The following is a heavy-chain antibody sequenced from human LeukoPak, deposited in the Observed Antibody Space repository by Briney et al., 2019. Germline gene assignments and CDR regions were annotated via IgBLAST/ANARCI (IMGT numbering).Heavy chain of an antibody. CDR3: ARGAVGGIAAAGVVVWFDP. D-gene: IGHD6-13*01. CDR1: GYTFTSYD. J-gene: IGHJ5*02. CDR2: MNPNSGNT. V-gene: IGHV1-8*01. Sequence: ASVNVSCKASGYTFTSYDINWVRQATGQGLEWMGWMNPNSGNTGYAQKFQGRVTMTRNTSISTAYMELSSLRSEDTAVYYCARGAVGGIAAAGVVVWFDPWGQGTLVTVSS.